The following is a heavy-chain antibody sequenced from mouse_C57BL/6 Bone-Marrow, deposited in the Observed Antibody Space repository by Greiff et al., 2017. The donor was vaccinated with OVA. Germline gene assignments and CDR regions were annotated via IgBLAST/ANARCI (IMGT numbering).Heavy chain of an antibody. CDR2: ISNGGGST. V-gene: IGHV5-12*01. J-gene: IGHJ3*01. Sequence: EVMLVESGGGLVQPGGSLKLSCAASGFTFSDYYMYWVRQTPEKRLEWVAYISNGGGSTYYPDTVKGRFTISRDNAKNTLYLQMSRLKSEDTAMYYCARQGNYPFAYWGQGTLVTVSA. CDR3: ARQGNYPFAY. D-gene: IGHD2-1*01. CDR1: GFTFSDYY.